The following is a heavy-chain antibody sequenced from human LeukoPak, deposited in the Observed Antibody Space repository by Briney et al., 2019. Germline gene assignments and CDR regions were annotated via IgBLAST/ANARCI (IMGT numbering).Heavy chain of an antibody. Sequence: GGSLRLSCTASGFTVSNNYMSWVRQAPGKGLEWVANINPVGSETYYVDSVRGRFTISRDSAMNLLYLQMNSLRAEDTAMYYCAKGTFRYSSCYEYWGQGTPVTVST. CDR1: GFTVSNNY. CDR3: AKGTFRYSSCYEY. J-gene: IGHJ4*02. CDR2: INPVGSET. V-gene: IGHV3-7*03. D-gene: IGHD6-19*01.